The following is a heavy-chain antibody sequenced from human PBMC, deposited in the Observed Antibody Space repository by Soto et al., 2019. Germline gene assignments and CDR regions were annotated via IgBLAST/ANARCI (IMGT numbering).Heavy chain of an antibody. Sequence: PSETLSLTCTVSGGSISSGDYYWSWIRQPPGKGLEWIGYIYYSGSTYYNPSLKSRVTISVDTSKNQFSLKLSSVTAADTAVYYCARARYYYDSSGYYRSEWFDPWGQGTLVTVSS. D-gene: IGHD3-22*01. CDR3: ARARYYYDSSGYYRSEWFDP. CDR2: IYYSGST. V-gene: IGHV4-30-4*01. CDR1: GGSISSGDYY. J-gene: IGHJ5*02.